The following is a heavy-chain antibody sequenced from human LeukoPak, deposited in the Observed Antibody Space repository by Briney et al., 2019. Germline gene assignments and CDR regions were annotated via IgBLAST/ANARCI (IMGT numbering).Heavy chain of an antibody. CDR3: ARDQFLNGALDY. V-gene: IGHV4-30-2*01. D-gene: IGHD4-17*01. Sequence: SETLSLTCTVSGGSISSGGYYWSWIRQPPGKGLEWIGYIYHSGSTYYNPSLKSRVTISVDRSKNQFSLRLSSVTAADTAVYYCARDQFLNGALDYWGQGTLVTVSS. J-gene: IGHJ4*02. CDR2: IYHSGST. CDR1: GGSISSGGYY.